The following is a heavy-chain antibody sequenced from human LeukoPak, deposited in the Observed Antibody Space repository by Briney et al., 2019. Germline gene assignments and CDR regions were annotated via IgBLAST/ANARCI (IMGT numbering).Heavy chain of an antibody. J-gene: IGHJ6*03. CDR3: ARGAATIRAYYYYMDV. V-gene: IGHV3-48*03. CDR2: ISRSGSTI. Sequence: SGGSLRLSCAASGFTFSTYEMNWVRQAPGKGLEWVSYISRSGSTIYYADSVQGRFTISRDNAKNSLYLQMNSLRAEDTAVYYCARGAATIRAYYYYMDVWGKGTTVTVSS. D-gene: IGHD5-12*01. CDR1: GFTFSTYE.